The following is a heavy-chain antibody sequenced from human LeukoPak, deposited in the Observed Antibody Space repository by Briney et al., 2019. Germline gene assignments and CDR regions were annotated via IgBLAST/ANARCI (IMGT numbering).Heavy chain of an antibody. J-gene: IGHJ4*02. Sequence: GGSLRLSCAASEFTFSNYGMHWVRQAPGKGLKWVAFIQYDGSNKYYGNSVKGRFTISRDTSKNTLYLQMNSLRAEDTAVYYCAKEHGSGSYFAYWGQGTLVTVSS. CDR2: IQYDGSNK. CDR1: EFTFSNYG. CDR3: AKEHGSGSYFAY. V-gene: IGHV3-30*02. D-gene: IGHD3-10*01.